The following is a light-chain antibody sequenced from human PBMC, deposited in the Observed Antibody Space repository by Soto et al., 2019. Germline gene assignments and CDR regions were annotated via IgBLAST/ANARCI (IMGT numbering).Light chain of an antibody. Sequence: QSVLTQPRSVSGSPGQSLTISCTGTSSDVGGSNYVSWYQQHPGQAPKFLIYDVTKRPSGVPDRFSGSKSGNTASLTISGLQAEDEADYYCCSYVGTYTVFGGGTKVTVL. CDR3: CSYVGTYTV. V-gene: IGLV2-11*01. CDR1: SSDVGGSNY. CDR2: DVT. J-gene: IGLJ2*01.